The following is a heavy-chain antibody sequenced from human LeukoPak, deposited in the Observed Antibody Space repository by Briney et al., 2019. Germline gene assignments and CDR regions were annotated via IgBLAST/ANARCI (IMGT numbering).Heavy chain of an antibody. V-gene: IGHV4-31*03. J-gene: IGHJ5*02. CDR1: GGSISSGGYY. Sequence: SETLSLTCTVSGGSISSGGYYWSWIRQQPGKGLEWIGYIYYSGSTYYNPSLKSRVTISVDTSKNQFSLKLSSVTAADTAVYYCARDLVSSGWYGGWFDPWGQRTLVTVSS. CDR2: IYYSGST. CDR3: ARDLVSSGWYGGWFDP. D-gene: IGHD6-19*01.